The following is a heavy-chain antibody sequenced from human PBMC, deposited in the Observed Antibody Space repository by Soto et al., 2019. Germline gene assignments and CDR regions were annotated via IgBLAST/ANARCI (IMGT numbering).Heavy chain of an antibody. CDR2: MSGSGGYT. CDR3: AKELGGGSYWDSHYYGMDV. J-gene: IGHJ6*02. Sequence: PGGSLSLSCAASGFTFTSYAMSWVRQAPGKGLEWVSAMSGSGGYTYYADAVKGRLTISRDSSKNTLYLQMNSLRVEDTAVYYCAKELGGGSYWDSHYYGMDVWGQGTTVTVSS. V-gene: IGHV3-23*01. CDR1: GFTFTSYA. D-gene: IGHD1-26*01.